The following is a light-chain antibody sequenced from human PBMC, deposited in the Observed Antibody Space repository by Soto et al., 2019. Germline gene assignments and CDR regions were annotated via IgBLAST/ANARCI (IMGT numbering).Light chain of an antibody. CDR2: DAS. CDR1: QSVSSY. Sequence: EIVLTQSPATLSLSPGERATLSCRASQSVSSYLAWYQQKPGQAPRLLIYDASNRATGIPARFSGSGSGTDFTLTISSLEPEDFAAYYCQFSRTFGQGTKVEIK. J-gene: IGKJ1*01. V-gene: IGKV3-11*01. CDR3: QFSRT.